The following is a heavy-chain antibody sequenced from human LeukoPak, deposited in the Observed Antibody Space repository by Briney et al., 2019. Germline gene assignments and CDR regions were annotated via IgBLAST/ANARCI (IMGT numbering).Heavy chain of an antibody. CDR3: ARLVAGTVD. CDR2: IYYSGNT. CDR1: GGSISSSGYY. V-gene: IGHV4-39*07. D-gene: IGHD6-19*01. Sequence: SETLSLTCIVSGGSISSSGYYWGWIRQPPGKGLEWIGSIYYSGNTYYKPSLKSRVTISVDTSKKQFSLKLSSVTAADTAVYYCARLVAGTVDWGQGTLVTVSS. J-gene: IGHJ4*02.